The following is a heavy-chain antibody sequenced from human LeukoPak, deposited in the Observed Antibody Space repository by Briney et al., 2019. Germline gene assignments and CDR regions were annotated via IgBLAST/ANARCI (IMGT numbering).Heavy chain of an antibody. D-gene: IGHD2-21*01. CDR3: ALQLWNGDS. J-gene: IGHJ4*02. V-gene: IGHV3-23*01. Sequence: GGSLRLSCAASGFTFASYGMAWVRQAPGKGLEWVSSIRNTGTHTHYADSVKGWFTISRDNSKNTLFLQMNSLRAEDTALYYCALQLWNGDSWGQGTRVIVSS. CDR2: IRNTGTHT. CDR1: GFTFASYG.